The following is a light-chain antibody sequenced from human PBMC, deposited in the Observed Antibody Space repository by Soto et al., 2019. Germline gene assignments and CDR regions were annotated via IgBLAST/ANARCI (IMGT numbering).Light chain of an antibody. CDR3: QSYDSSLCARYV. J-gene: IGLJ1*01. CDR2: GNI. V-gene: IGLV1-40*01. CDR1: SSNIGAGYD. Sequence: QSALTQPPSVSGAPGQRVTISCTGSSSNIGAGYDVHWYQQRPGTAPKLLIFGNINRPSGVPDRFSGSKSGTSASLAITGLQAEDEGDYYCQSYDSSLCARYVFGTGTKVTVL.